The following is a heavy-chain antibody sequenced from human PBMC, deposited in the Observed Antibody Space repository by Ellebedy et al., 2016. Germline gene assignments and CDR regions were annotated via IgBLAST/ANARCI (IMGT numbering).Heavy chain of an antibody. CDR3: TKGLWFGELLG. CDR2: ISWNSGSI. V-gene: IGHV3-9*01. CDR1: GFTFDDYA. Sequence: GGSLRLSCAASGFTFDDYAMHWVRQAPGKGLEWVSGISWNSGSIGYADSVKGRFTISRDNAKNSLDLQMNSLRAEDTALYYCTKGLWFGELLGWGQGTLVTVSS. J-gene: IGHJ4*02. D-gene: IGHD3-10*01.